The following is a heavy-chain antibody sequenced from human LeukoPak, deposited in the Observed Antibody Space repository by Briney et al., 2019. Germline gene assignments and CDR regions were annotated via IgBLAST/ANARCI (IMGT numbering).Heavy chain of an antibody. CDR3: AKADGGWYPYYFDY. Sequence: GGSLRLSCAASGFTFSAYGMTWVRQAPGKGLEWVSLIYSGGSTYYADSVKGRFTISRDNSKNTLYLQMNSLRAEDAAVYYCAKADGGWYPYYFDYWGQGTLVTVSS. CDR2: IYSGGST. CDR1: GFTFSAYG. V-gene: IGHV3-66*01. J-gene: IGHJ4*02. D-gene: IGHD6-19*01.